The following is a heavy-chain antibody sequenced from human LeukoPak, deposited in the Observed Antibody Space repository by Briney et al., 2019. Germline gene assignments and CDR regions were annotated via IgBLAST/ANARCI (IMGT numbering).Heavy chain of an antibody. CDR1: GGSISSGGYS. CDR3: ARGYCSSTSCYVFDY. V-gene: IGHV4-30-2*01. CDR2: IYHSGST. J-gene: IGHJ4*02. Sequence: SQTLSLTCAVSGGSISSGGYSWSWIRQPPGKGLEWIGYIYHSGSTYYNPSLKSRVTISVDKSKNQFSLKLSSVTAADTAVYYCARGYCSSTSCYVFDYWGQGTLVTVSS. D-gene: IGHD2-2*01.